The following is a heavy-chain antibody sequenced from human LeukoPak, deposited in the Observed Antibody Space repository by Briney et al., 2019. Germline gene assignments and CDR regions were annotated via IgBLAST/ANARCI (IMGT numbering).Heavy chain of an antibody. CDR3: ARGLVVSHINWFDP. V-gene: IGHV3-48*04. D-gene: IGHD2-8*02. CDR1: GFTFSTYN. J-gene: IGHJ5*02. CDR2: ISSSGSTI. Sequence: GGSLRLSCAASGFTFSTYNMNWVRQAPGEGLEGVSYISSSGSTIYYADSVKGRFTISRDNAKNSLYLQMNSLRAEDTAVYYCARGLVVSHINWFDPWGQGTLVTVSS.